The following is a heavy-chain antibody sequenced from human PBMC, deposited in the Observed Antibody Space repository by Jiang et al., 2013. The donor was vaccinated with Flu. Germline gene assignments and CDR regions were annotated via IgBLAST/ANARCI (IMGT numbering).Heavy chain of an antibody. CDR1: GFSLSSSGVG. Sequence: KPTQTLTLTCTFSGFSLSSSGVGVGWIRQPPGKALEWLALIYWNDDKRDSPSLKSRLTITKDTSKNQVVLTMTNMDPVDTATYYCVRRRGGNYFDYWGQGALVTVSS. CDR2: IYWNDDK. J-gene: IGHJ4*02. V-gene: IGHV2-5*01. CDR3: VRRRGGNYFDY. D-gene: IGHD2-15*01.